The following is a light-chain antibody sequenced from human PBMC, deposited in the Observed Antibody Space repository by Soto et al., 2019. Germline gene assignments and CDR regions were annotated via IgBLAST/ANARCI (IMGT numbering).Light chain of an antibody. J-gene: IGKJ4*01. Sequence: DIQMSQSPSTLSASVGGRVTITCLSSQGTGDWLAWYQQKPGKAPKLLIYKTSTLEGGVPSRFSGSGSETEFTLTISSLQPDDFATYYCQQYSSYPLTFGGGTKVDIK. CDR2: KTS. CDR3: QQYSSYPLT. CDR1: QGTGDW. V-gene: IGKV1-5*03.